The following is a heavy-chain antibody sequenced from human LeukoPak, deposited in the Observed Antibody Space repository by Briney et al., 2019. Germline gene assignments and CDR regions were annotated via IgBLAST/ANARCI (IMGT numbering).Heavy chain of an antibody. CDR1: GFTFSTYG. V-gene: IGHV3-30*02. CDR2: IRYDGSDE. J-gene: IGHJ3*02. CDR3: AREGYDSSGYPDAFDI. Sequence: GGSLRLSCAASGFTFSTYGINWVRQAPGKGLEGVAFIRYDGSDEYYADSVKGRFTISRDNSKNTLYLQMNSLRAEDTAVYYCAREGYDSSGYPDAFDIWGQGTMVTVSS. D-gene: IGHD3-22*01.